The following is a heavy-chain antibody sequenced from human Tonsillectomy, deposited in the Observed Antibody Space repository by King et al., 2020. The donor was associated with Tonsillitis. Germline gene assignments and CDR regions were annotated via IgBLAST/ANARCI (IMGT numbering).Heavy chain of an antibody. CDR1: GFTFSSSE. CDR2: IGRSGRPI. D-gene: IGHD1-20*01. Sequence: VQLVESGGGLVQPGGSLRLSCAASGFTFSSSEMNWVRQPPGRGLEWVSYIGRSGRPIYYADSVKGRFTVSRDNAKNSLYLQVNSLRAEETGVYYCARRGTIIGSYFDLWGQGTLVPVSS. V-gene: IGHV3-48*03. CDR3: ARRGTIIGSYFDL. J-gene: IGHJ4*02.